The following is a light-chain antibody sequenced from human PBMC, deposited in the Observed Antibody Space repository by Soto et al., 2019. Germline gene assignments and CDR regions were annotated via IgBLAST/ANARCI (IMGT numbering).Light chain of an antibody. CDR3: CSYAGSYTFL. V-gene: IGLV2-11*01. Sequence: QSALTQPRSVSGSPGQSVTISCTGTSSDVGGYNYVSWFQQHPGKAPKVMIYDVTERPSGVPDRFTGSKSGNTASLTISGLQAEYEADYYCCSYAGSYTFLFGGGTKLTVL. CDR1: SSDVGGYNY. J-gene: IGLJ2*01. CDR2: DVT.